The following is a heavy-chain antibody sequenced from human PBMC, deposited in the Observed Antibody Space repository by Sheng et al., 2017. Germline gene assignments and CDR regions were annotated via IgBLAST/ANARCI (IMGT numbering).Heavy chain of an antibody. D-gene: IGHD1-1*01. J-gene: IGHJ4*02. Sequence: EVQLVESGGGLVQPGGSLRLSCAXSGFTVSSNYMSWVRQAPGKGLEWVSVIYSGGSTYYADLREGRFTISRDNSKNTLYLQMNSLRAEDTAVYYCARGVMGPGGGTYFDYWGQGTLVTVSS. V-gene: IGHV3-66*02. CDR2: IYSGGST. CDR3: ARGVMGPGGGTYFDY. CDR1: GFTVSSNY.